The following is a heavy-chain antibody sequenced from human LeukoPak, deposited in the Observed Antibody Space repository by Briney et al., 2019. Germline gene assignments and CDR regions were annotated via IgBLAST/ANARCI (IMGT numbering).Heavy chain of an antibody. CDR3: ASYGPGSYYYGMDV. Sequence: ASETLSLTCAVSGGSISSSNWWSWVRQPPGKGLEWIGEIYHSGSTNYNPSLKSRVTISVDKSKNQFSLKLSSVTAADTAVYYCASYGPGSYYYGMDVWGKGTTVTVSS. D-gene: IGHD3-10*01. CDR2: IYHSGST. J-gene: IGHJ6*04. CDR1: GGSISSSNW. V-gene: IGHV4-4*02.